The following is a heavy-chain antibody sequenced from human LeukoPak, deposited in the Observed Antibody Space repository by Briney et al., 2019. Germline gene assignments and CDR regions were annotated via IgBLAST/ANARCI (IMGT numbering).Heavy chain of an antibody. J-gene: IGHJ4*02. D-gene: IGHD3-22*01. CDR2: INHSGST. V-gene: IGHV4-39*07. CDR1: GGSISSSSYS. Sequence: SETLSLTCTVSGGSISSSSYSWGWIRQPPGKGLEWIGEINHSGSTNYNPSLKSRVTISVDTSKNQFSLKLSSVTAADTAVYYCARGRRTYYYDSSGYYPPDYWGQGTLVTVSS. CDR3: ARGRRTYYYDSSGYYPPDY.